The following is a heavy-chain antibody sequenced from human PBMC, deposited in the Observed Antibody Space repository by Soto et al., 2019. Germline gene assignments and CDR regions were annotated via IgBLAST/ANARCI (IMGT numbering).Heavy chain of an antibody. CDR1: GYTFTSYY. J-gene: IGHJ4*02. CDR3: ARGGTIFGVVIRAPFDY. V-gene: IGHV1-2*02. CDR2: INPNSGDA. D-gene: IGHD3-3*01. Sequence: ASVKVSCKASGYTFTSYYMHWVRQAPGQGLEWMGWINPNSGDANYAQKFQGRVTMTRDTSFRTAYMELSRLRSDDRAVYYCARGGTIFGVVIRAPFDYWGQGTLVTVSS.